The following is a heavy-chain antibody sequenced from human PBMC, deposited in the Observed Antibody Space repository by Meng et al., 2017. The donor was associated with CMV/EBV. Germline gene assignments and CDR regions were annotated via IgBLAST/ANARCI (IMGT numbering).Heavy chain of an antibody. J-gene: IGHJ4*02. CDR2: INWNGGST. CDR3: ARDLYCSSISCYTGDYFDY. V-gene: IGHV3-20*04. D-gene: IGHD2-2*01. Sequence: GESLKISCAASGFTFDDYGMSWVRQAPGKGLEWVSGINWNGGSTGYADSVKGRFTISRDNAKNSLYLQMNSLRAEDTALYYCARDLYCSSISCYTGDYFDYWGRGTLVTVSS. CDR1: GFTFDDYG.